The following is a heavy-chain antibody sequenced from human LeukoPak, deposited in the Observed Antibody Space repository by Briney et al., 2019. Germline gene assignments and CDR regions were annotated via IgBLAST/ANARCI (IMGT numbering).Heavy chain of an antibody. Sequence: KPSETLSLTCTVSGGSISSSSYYWGWIRQPPGKGLEWIGEINHSGSTNYNPSLKSRVTISVDTSKNQFSLKLSSVTAADTAVYCCARTFYGGEGVDYWGQGTLVTVSS. V-gene: IGHV4-39*07. CDR2: INHSGST. J-gene: IGHJ4*02. D-gene: IGHD4-23*01. CDR3: ARTFYGGEGVDY. CDR1: GGSISSSSYY.